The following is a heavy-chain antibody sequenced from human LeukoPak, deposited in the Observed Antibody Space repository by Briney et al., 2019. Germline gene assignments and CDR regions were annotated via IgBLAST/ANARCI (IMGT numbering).Heavy chain of an antibody. D-gene: IGHD3-9*01. V-gene: IGHV4-59*11. J-gene: IGHJ4*02. CDR3: ARTAFDWFLDH. Sequence: SETLSLTCTVSGGSITSHYWSWIRQPPGKGLEWIGYIYYSGSTNYNPSLKSRVTISVDTSKNQFSLNLNSVTAADTAVYYCARTAFDWFLDHWGQGTPVTVSS. CDR2: IYYSGST. CDR1: GGSITSHY.